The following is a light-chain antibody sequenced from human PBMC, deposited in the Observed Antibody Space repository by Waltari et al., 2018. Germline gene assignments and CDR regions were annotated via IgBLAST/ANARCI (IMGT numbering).Light chain of an antibody. CDR1: QSVLYSSNNRNY. V-gene: IGKV4-1*01. CDR3: QQYYSTPLT. Sequence: DIVMTQSPDSLAVSLGERATINCKSSQSVLYSSNNRNYLAWYQQKPGQPPKLLIYWAATREAGVPDRVSGSGSGTDVTLTISSLRAEDVAVYYCQQYYSTPLTFGGGTKVEIK. J-gene: IGKJ4*01. CDR2: WAA.